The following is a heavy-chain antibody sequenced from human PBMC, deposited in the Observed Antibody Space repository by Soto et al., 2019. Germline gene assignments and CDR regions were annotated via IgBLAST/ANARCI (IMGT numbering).Heavy chain of an antibody. CDR3: ARGDSSSWYGTDY. D-gene: IGHD6-13*01. J-gene: IGHJ4*02. CDR2: ISSSSSYI. V-gene: IGHV3-21*01. Sequence: EVQLVESGGGLVKPGGSLRLSCAASGFTFSSYSMNWVRQAPGKGLEWVSSISSSSSYIYYADSVKGRFTISRDNAKNSLYLQMNSLRAEDTAVYYCARGDSSSWYGTDYWGQGTLFTVSS. CDR1: GFTFSSYS.